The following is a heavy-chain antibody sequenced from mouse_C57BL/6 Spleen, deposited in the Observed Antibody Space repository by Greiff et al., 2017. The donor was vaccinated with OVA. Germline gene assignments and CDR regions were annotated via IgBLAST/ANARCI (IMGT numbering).Heavy chain of an antibody. CDR3: ARGYDGFSFAY. D-gene: IGHD2-3*01. V-gene: IGHV1-64*01. J-gene: IGHJ3*01. Sequence: QVQMQQPGAELVKPGASVKLSCKASGYTFTSYWMHWVKQRPGQGLEWIGMIHPNSGSTNYNEKFKSKATLTVDKSSSTAYMQLSSLTSEDSAVYYCARGYDGFSFAYWGQGTLVTVSA. CDR1: GYTFTSYW. CDR2: IHPNSGST.